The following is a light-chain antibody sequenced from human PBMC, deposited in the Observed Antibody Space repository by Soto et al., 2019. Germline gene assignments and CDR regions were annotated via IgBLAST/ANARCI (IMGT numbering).Light chain of an antibody. J-gene: IGLJ1*01. CDR1: SSNIGAGYD. CDR2: DNN. V-gene: IGLV1-40*01. CDR3: QSYDSSLSGYV. Sequence: QTVLTQAPSLSGAPGERVTISCTGSSSNIGAGYDVHWYQQLPGTAPKLLIYDNNNRPSGVPDRFSGSKSGTSASLAITGLQAEDEADYYCQSYDSSLSGYVFGTGTKVTVL.